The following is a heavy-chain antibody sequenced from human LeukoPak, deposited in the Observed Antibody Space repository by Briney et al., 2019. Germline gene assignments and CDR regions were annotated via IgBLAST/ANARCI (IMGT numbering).Heavy chain of an antibody. Sequence: PGGSLRLSCAAPGFTVSSNYMSWVRQAPGKGLEWVSIIYRGVSTYYADSVKGRFTISRDNSKNTLYLQMNSLRAEDTAVYFCAKCYSSSFYFDYWGQGTLVTVSS. D-gene: IGHD6-6*01. CDR1: GFTVSSNY. J-gene: IGHJ4*02. CDR3: AKCYSSSFYFDY. CDR2: IYRGVST. V-gene: IGHV3-53*01.